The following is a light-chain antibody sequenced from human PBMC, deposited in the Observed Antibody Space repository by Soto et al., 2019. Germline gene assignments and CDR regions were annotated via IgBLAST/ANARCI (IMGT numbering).Light chain of an antibody. CDR2: GAS. J-gene: IGKJ4*01. CDR3: QQRSNWPPLT. CDR1: QSVSSSY. V-gene: IGKV3D-20*02. Sequence: EIVLTQSPGTLSLSPGERATLSCRASQSVSSSYLAWYQQKPGQAPRLLIYGASSRATGIPDRFSGSGSGTDFTLTISRLEPEDSAVYYCQQRSNWPPLTFGGGTKVDIK.